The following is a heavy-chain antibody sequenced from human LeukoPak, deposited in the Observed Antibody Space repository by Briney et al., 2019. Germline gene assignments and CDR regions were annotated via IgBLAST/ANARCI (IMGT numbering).Heavy chain of an antibody. J-gene: IGHJ6*03. V-gene: IGHV1-69*06. CDR2: IIPIFGTA. CDR3: AREGYDFWSPSYYYYYMDV. CDR1: GGTFSSYA. Sequence: SVKVSCKASGGTFSSYAISWVRQAPGQGLEWMGGIIPIFGTANYAQKFQGRVTITADKSTSTAYMELSSLRSEDTAVYYCAREGYDFWSPSYYYYYMDVWGKGTTVTVSS. D-gene: IGHD3-3*01.